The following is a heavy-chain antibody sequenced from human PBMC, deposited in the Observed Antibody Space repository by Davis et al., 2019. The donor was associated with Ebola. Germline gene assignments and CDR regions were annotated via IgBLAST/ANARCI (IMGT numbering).Heavy chain of an antibody. CDR1: GFTFSSCA. V-gene: IGHV3-7*03. J-gene: IGHJ4*02. CDR3: AREGSSSWPLDY. Sequence: GGFLRLSCAASGFTFSSCAMSWVRQIPGKGLEWVANINRDGTDKYYVDSVRGRFTISRDNAENSLYLQMSSLRAEDTAVYYCAREGSSSWPLDYWGQGTLVTVSS. CDR2: INRDGTDK. D-gene: IGHD6-13*01.